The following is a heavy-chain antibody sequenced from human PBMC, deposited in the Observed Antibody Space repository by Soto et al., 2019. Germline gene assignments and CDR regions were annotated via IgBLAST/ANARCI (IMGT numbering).Heavy chain of an antibody. J-gene: IGHJ3*01. CDR3: ARNNGAEVSHDDAFDV. Sequence: PGESLKISCKGSGYSFTSYWIGWVRQMPGKGLEWMGIIYPGDSDTRYSPSFQGQVTISADKSISTAYLQWSSLKASDTAMYYCARNNGAEVSHDDAFDVWGQGTMVTVSS. V-gene: IGHV5-51*01. CDR2: IYPGDSDT. CDR1: GYSFTSYW. D-gene: IGHD2-8*01.